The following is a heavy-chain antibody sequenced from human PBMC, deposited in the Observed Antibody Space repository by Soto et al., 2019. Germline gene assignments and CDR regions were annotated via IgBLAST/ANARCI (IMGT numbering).Heavy chain of an antibody. V-gene: IGHV1-46*01. J-gene: IGHJ4*02. CDR3: ASGTVEMATYDY. Sequence: ASVKVSCKAPGDTFTSYYMHWVRQAPGHGLEWMGVINPNGGSTRFAQKFQGRVTMTRDTSTSTVYMELRGLTSEDTAVYYCASGTVEMATYDYWGQGTLVTVSS. CDR2: INPNGGST. CDR1: GDTFTSYY. D-gene: IGHD5-12*01.